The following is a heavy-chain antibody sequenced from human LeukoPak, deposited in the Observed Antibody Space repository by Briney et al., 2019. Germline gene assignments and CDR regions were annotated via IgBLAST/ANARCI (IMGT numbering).Heavy chain of an antibody. J-gene: IGHJ4*02. CDR3: ARLWGLRAAADY. V-gene: IGHV1-18*04. CDR2: VSAYNGDT. CDR1: GYTFTGYY. Sequence: ASVKVSCKASGYTFTGYYMHWVRQAPGQGLEWMGWVSAYNGDTKYAQTLQGRVTMTTDTSTSTAYMELRSLRSDDTAVYYCARLWGLRAAADYWGQGTLVTVSS. D-gene: IGHD2-15*01.